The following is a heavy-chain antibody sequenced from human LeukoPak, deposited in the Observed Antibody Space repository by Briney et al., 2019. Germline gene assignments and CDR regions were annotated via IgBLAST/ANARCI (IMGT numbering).Heavy chain of an antibody. J-gene: IGHJ4*02. V-gene: IGHV4-59*01. Sequence: SETLSLTCTVSSGSINSFYWSWIRQPPGKGLEWIGYIYYTGHTNYNPSLKSRVTISVDTSKNQFSLRLSSVTAADTAVYYCAKEGGDYIFDYFESWGRGTLVTVSS. CDR1: SGSINSFY. CDR3: AKEGGDYIFDYFES. D-gene: IGHD4-17*01. CDR2: IYYTGHT.